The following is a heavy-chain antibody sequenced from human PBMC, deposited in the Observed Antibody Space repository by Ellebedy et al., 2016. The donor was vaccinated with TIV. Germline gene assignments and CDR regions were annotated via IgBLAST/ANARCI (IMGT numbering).Heavy chain of an antibody. CDR1: GGSISSSRHS. CDR2: IYFIGNT. J-gene: IGHJ3*02. Sequence: GSLRLSCTVSGGSISSSRHSWGWIRQPPGKGLEWIGNIYFIGNTYYNPPLKSRVTISVDKSNNQFSLILSTVTTADTAVYFCAGDWGGDYIYAFDKWGQGTVVTVSS. V-gene: IGHV4-61*05. D-gene: IGHD4-17*01. CDR3: AGDWGGDYIYAFDK.